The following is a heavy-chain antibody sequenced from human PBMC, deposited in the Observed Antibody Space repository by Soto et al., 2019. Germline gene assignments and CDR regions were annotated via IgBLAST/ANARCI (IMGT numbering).Heavy chain of an antibody. CDR3: ARAGEGIGMAGYCDY. Sequence: EVQLVESGGGLVQPGRSLRLSCAASGFIFDEYAMHWVRQAPGKGLEWGSGISWNGGSIGYADSVKGRFTISRDNAKNSLYLQMNSLSTEDTALYYCARAGEGIGMAGYCDYWGQGTLVTVSS. CDR1: GFIFDEYA. V-gene: IGHV3-9*01. D-gene: IGHD6-19*01. CDR2: ISWNGGSI. J-gene: IGHJ4*02.